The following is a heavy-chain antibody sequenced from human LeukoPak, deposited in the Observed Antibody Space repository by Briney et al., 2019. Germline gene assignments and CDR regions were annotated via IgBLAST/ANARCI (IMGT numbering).Heavy chain of an antibody. V-gene: IGHV3-23*01. CDR2: ISGSASST. CDR1: GFTFSSYA. Sequence: LPGGSLRLSCAASGFTFSSYAMSWVRQAPGKGLEWVSAISGSASSTYYADSVKGRFTISRDNSKNTLFLQMNSLRAEDTAIYYCAKDYWEQSDYVGAIAYWGQGTLVTVSS. CDR3: AKDYWEQSDYVGAIAY. D-gene: IGHD4-17*01. J-gene: IGHJ4*02.